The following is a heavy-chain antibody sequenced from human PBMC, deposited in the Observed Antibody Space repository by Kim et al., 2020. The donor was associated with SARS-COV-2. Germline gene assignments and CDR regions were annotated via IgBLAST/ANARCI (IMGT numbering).Heavy chain of an antibody. CDR3: AREWNCSSTSCYDANWFDP. V-gene: IGHV1-46*01. D-gene: IGHD2-2*01. J-gene: IGHJ5*02. Sequence: ASVKVSCKASGYTFTSYYMHWVRQAPGQGLEWMGIINPSGGSTSYAQKFQGRVTMTRDTSTSTVYMELSSLRSEDTAVYYCAREWNCSSTSCYDANWFDPWGQGTLVTVSS. CDR1: GYTFTSYY. CDR2: INPSGGST.